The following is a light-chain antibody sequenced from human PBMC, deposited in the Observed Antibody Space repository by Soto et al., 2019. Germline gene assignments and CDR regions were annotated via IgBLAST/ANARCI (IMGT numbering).Light chain of an antibody. J-gene: IGKJ2*01. CDR1: QSINSY. V-gene: IGKV1-39*01. Sequence: DIQMTQSPSSLSASVGDRVTITCRASQSINSYLNWYQQKPGKAPKVLIYAASSLQSGVPSRFSGSGSGPDFTLTISSLQPEDFATYYCQQSYSTPYTFGQGTKLEIK. CDR3: QQSYSTPYT. CDR2: AAS.